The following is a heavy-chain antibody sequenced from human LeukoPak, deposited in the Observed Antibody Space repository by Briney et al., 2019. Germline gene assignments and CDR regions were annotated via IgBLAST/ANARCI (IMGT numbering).Heavy chain of an antibody. CDR2: VYYSGTT. D-gene: IGHD5-24*01. CDR3: ARGERRDGYTFAY. J-gene: IGHJ4*02. CDR1: GGSISTYY. Sequence: PSETLSLTCTVSGGSISTYYWSWIRQPPGKGLEWIGYVYYSGTTNYNPSLKSRVTISLDTSKNQFSLMLSSVTAADTAVYFCARGERRDGYTFAYWGQGTLVTVSS. V-gene: IGHV4-59*01.